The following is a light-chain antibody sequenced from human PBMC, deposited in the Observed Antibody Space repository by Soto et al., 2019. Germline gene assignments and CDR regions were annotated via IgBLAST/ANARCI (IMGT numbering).Light chain of an antibody. Sequence: VDRVTITCRASQSISSWLAWYQQKPGKAPKLLIYDASSLESGVPSRFSGRGSGTQFTLTISSLQPDDFATYYCQQYSTYPWTFGQGTKVDI. CDR1: QSISSW. CDR3: QQYSTYPWT. CDR2: DAS. V-gene: IGKV1-5*01. J-gene: IGKJ1*01.